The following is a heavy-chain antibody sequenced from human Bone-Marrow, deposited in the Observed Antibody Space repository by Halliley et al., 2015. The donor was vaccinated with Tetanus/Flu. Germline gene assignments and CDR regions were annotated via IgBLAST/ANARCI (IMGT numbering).Heavy chain of an antibody. CDR1: GFAFYNYA. CDR2: IDGYGGNV. V-gene: IGHV3-9*01. D-gene: IGHD3-10*01. J-gene: IGHJ4*02. Sequence: SLRLSCTASGFAFYNYAMHWVRQAPGKGLEWVSGIDGYGGNVVYVDSVKGRFTISRDNAKKSLYLQMDSLRPEDTALYYCAVSTGSYYADFDFWGQGTLVTVSS. CDR3: AVSTGSYYADFDF.